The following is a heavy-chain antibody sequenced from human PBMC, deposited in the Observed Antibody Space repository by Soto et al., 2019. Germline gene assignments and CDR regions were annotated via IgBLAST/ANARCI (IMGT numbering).Heavy chain of an antibody. V-gene: IGHV1-69*01. CDR2: IIPIFGTA. CDR1: GGTFSSYA. J-gene: IGHJ6*02. CDR3: ARDLFRYCSSTSCYRYGMDV. Sequence: KVSCKATGGTFSSYAISWVRQAPGQGLEWMGGIIPIFGTANYAQKFQGRVTITADESTSTAYMELSSLRSEDTAVYYCARDLFRYCSSTSCYRYGMDVCGQGTTVTVSS. D-gene: IGHD2-2*02.